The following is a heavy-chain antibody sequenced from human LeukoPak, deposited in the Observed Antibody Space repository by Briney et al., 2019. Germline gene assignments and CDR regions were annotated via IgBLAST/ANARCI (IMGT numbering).Heavy chain of an antibody. V-gene: IGHV4-34*01. CDR1: GGAFRGFY. D-gene: IGHD3-3*01. CDR3: ARGRVYDFWSGYPYYFDY. Sequence: SENPSPTPAFYGGAFRGFYWSLIPPPPREGREGIGEVNHSGSTNYNPSLKSRVTISVDTSKNQFSLKLSSVTAADTAVYYCARGRVYDFWSGYPYYFDYWGQGTLVTVSS. CDR2: VNHSGST. J-gene: IGHJ4*02.